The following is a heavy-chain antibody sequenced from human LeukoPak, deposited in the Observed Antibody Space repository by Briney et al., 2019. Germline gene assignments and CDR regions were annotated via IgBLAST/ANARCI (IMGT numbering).Heavy chain of an antibody. D-gene: IGHD5-18*01. V-gene: IGHV4-4*07. CDR2: IYTSGST. Sequence: PSETLSLTCTASGGSISSYYWSWIRQPAGKGLEWIGRIYTSGSTNYNPSLKSRVTMSVDTSKNQFSLKLRSVTDADTAVYYCARVGVGYSYGFDYWGQGTLVTVSS. CDR1: GGSISSYY. J-gene: IGHJ4*02. CDR3: ARVGVGYSYGFDY.